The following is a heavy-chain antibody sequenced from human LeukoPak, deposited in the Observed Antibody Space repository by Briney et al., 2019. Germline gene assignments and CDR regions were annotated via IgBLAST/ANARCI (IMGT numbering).Heavy chain of an antibody. Sequence: PSETLSLTCTVSGGSISSYYWSWIRQPPGKGLEWIGYIYTSGGTNYNPSLKSRVTISVDTSKNQFSLKLSSATAADTAVYYCARHGINDFWSGYINWFDPWGQGTLVTVSS. CDR1: GGSISSYY. D-gene: IGHD3-3*01. V-gene: IGHV4-4*09. CDR3: ARHGINDFWSGYINWFDP. CDR2: IYTSGGT. J-gene: IGHJ5*02.